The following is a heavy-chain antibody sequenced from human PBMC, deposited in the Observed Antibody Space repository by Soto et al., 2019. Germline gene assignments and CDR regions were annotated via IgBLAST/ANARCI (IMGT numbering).Heavy chain of an antibody. D-gene: IGHD2-2*01. CDR1: GFTFSSYW. J-gene: IGHJ6*02. V-gene: IGHV3-74*01. CDR2: INSDGSST. Sequence: HPGGSLRLSCAASGFTFSSYWMHWVRQAPGKGLVWVSRINSDGSSTSYADSVKGRFTISRDNAKNTLYLQMNSLRAEDTAVYYCARVLRCSSTSCSYGMDVWGQGTTVTVSS. CDR3: ARVLRCSSTSCSYGMDV.